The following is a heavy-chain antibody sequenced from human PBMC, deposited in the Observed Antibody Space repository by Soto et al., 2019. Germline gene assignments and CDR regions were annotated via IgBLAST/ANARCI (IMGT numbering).Heavy chain of an antibody. CDR1: GFTFSNYP. CDR2: ISASGGST. V-gene: IGHV3-23*01. Sequence: EVQLLESGGGLVQGGESLRLSCPASGFTFSNYPMSWVRQVPGKGLEWVSSISASGGSTYYADSVRGRFTISRDNSKNTLYLQMNILRAEDTAVYYFAKNTLFGSGTKDYWGQGTLVTVSS. D-gene: IGHD3-10*01. CDR3: AKNTLFGSGTKDY. J-gene: IGHJ4*02.